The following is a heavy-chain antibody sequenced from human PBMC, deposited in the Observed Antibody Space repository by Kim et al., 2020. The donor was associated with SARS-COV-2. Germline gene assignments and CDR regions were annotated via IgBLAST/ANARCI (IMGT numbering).Heavy chain of an antibody. CDR1: GGTFSSYA. V-gene: IGHV1-69*13. CDR2: IIPIFGTA. J-gene: IGHJ6*02. CDR3: AKKGWFGELLYAGDYYYYGMDV. Sequence: SVKVSCKASGGTFSSYAISWVRQAPGQGLEWMGGIIPIFGTANYAQKFQGRVTITADESTSTAYMELSSLRSEDTAVYYCAKKGWFGELLYAGDYYYYGMDVWGQGTTVTVSS. D-gene: IGHD3-10*01.